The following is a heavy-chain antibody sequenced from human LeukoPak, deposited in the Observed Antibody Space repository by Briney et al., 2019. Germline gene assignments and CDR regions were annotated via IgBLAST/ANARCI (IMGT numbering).Heavy chain of an antibody. J-gene: IGHJ4*02. D-gene: IGHD3-9*01. CDR2: INPNSGGT. Sequence: ASVKVSCTASGYTFTGYYMHWVRQAPGQGLEWMGWINPNSGGTNYAQKFQGRVTMTRDTSISTAYMELSRLRSDDTAVYYCARDKYLYYDILTGLFDYWGQGTLVTVSS. V-gene: IGHV1-2*02. CDR1: GYTFTGYY. CDR3: ARDKYLYYDILTGLFDY.